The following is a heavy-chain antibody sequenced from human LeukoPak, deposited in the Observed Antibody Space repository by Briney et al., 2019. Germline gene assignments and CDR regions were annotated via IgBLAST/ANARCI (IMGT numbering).Heavy chain of an antibody. CDR2: IYPGDSDT. V-gene: IGHV5-51*01. J-gene: IGHJ4*02. Sequence: GESLKISCKGSGYSFTSYWIGWVRQMPGKGLEWMGIIYPGDSDTRYSPSFQGQVTISADKSIGTAYLQWSSLKASDTAMYYCASSYYYDSSGQYYFDYWGQGTLVTVSS. D-gene: IGHD3-22*01. CDR1: GYSFTSYW. CDR3: ASSYYYDSSGQYYFDY.